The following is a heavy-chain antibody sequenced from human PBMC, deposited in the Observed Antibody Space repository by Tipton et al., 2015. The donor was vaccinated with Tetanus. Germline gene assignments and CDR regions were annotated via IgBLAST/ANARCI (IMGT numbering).Heavy chain of an antibody. V-gene: IGHV1-3*01. D-gene: IGHD3-22*01. J-gene: IGHJ4*02. Sequence: QLVQSGAEVKNPGASVKISCKASGYTFNLYAMQWVRQAPGQGLEWMGWINPDNGDTRYLEKFQGRVTITRDTSATTAYMEVSSLTSEDTAVYYCARENYCSSGYYPLAYWGQGTLVTVSS. CDR3: ARENYCSSGYYPLAY. CDR1: GYTFNLYA. CDR2: INPDNGDT.